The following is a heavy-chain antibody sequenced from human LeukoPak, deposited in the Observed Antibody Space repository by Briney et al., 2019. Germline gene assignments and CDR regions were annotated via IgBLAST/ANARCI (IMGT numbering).Heavy chain of an antibody. D-gene: IGHD5-24*01. J-gene: IGHJ4*02. CDR3: ARLSGEMATIKSKFDY. V-gene: IGHV4-39*01. Sequence: SETLSLTCAVYGGSFSSYYWGWIRQPPGKGLEWIGSIYYSGSTYYNPSLKSRVTISVDTSKNQFSLRLSSVTAADTAVYYCARLSGEMATIKSKFDYWGQGTLVTVSS. CDR2: IYYSGST. CDR1: GGSFSSYY.